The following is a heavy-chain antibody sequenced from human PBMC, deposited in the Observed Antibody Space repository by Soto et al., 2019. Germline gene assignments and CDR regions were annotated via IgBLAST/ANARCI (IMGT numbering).Heavy chain of an antibody. CDR1: GYTFTSYG. D-gene: IGHD3-10*01. Sequence: QVQLVQSGAEVKKPGASVKVSCKASGYTFTSYGISWVRQAPGQGLEWMGWISAYNGNTNYAQKLQGRVTMTTDTXXSXAXXELRSLRSDDTAVYYCARVRQDYYGAGEKFNWFDPWGQGTLVTVSS. CDR3: ARVRQDYYGAGEKFNWFDP. J-gene: IGHJ5*02. CDR2: ISAYNGNT. V-gene: IGHV1-18*01.